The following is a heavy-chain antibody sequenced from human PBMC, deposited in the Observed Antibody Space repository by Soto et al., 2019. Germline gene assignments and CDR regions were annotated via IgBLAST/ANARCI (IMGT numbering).Heavy chain of an antibody. D-gene: IGHD5-12*01. CDR1: GFTFSNAW. CDR2: IGGRGNSA. V-gene: IGHV3-23*01. J-gene: IGHJ3*01. CDR3: VREGRGSFDF. Sequence: PGGSLRLSCAASGFTFSNAWMSWVRQAPGKGLEWVSVIGGRGNSAYYADSVQGRFTISRDNSKNTLSLQMSSLTADDTAIYYCVREGRGSFDFWGRGTMVTVSS.